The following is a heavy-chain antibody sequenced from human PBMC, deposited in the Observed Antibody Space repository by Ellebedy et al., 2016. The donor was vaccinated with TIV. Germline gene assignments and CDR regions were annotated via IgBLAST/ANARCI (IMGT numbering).Heavy chain of an antibody. V-gene: IGHV3-53*01. Sequence: GESLKISCEVSGFTVSNNYMTWVRQAPGKGLEWVSVIYSGGTTCYADSVKGRFTISRDNSKNTLYLQMNSLRAEDTAVYYCARGRGYAHQGLNFDYWGQGTLVTVSS. CDR2: IYSGGTT. J-gene: IGHJ4*02. D-gene: IGHD2-2*01. CDR3: ARGRGYAHQGLNFDY. CDR1: GFTVSNNY.